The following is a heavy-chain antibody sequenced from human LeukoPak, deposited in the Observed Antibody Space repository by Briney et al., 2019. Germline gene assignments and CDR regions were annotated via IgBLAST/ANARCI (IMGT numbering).Heavy chain of an antibody. CDR1: GGTFSSYA. J-gene: IGHJ4*02. CDR3: ARVGLAAARRVGFHY. CDR2: IIPIFGTA. D-gene: IGHD6-6*01. V-gene: IGHV1-69*05. Sequence: SVKVSCKASGGTFSSYAISWVRQAPGQGLEWMGRIIPIFGTANYAQKFQGRVTITTDESTSTAYMELSSLRSEDTAVYYCARVGLAAARRVGFHYWGQGTLVTVSS.